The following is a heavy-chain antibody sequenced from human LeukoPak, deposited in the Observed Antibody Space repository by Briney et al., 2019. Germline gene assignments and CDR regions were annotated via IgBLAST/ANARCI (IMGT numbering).Heavy chain of an antibody. V-gene: IGHV4-34*01. J-gene: IGHJ4*02. CDR1: GGSFSGYY. CDR2: INHSGST. Sequence: SETLSLTCAVYGGSFSGYYWSWIRQPPGKGLEWIGEINHSGSTNYNPSLKSRVTISVDTSKNQFSLRLSSVTAADTAVYYCARVGFDYWGQGTLVTVSS. D-gene: IGHD3-16*01. CDR3: ARVGFDY.